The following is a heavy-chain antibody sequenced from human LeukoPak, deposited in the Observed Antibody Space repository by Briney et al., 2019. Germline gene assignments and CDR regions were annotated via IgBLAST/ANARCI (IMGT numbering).Heavy chain of an antibody. D-gene: IGHD3-22*01. Sequence: GASVKVSCKASGGTFSSYAISWVRQAPGQGLEWMGRIIPILGIANYAQKFQGRVTITADKSTSTAYMELSSLRSEDTAVYYCARNDYYDSSGYPYWGQGTLVTVSS. CDR2: IIPILGIA. CDR1: GGTFSSYA. J-gene: IGHJ4*02. V-gene: IGHV1-69*04. CDR3: ARNDYYDSSGYPY.